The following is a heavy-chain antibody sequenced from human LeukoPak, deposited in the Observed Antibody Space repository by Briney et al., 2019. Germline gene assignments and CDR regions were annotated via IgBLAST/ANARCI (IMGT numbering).Heavy chain of an antibody. V-gene: IGHV1-18*04. Sequence: ASVKVSCKASGYTFSDYYMQWVRQAPGQGLEWMGWISAYNGNTNYAQKLQGRVTMTTDTSTSTAYMELRSLRSDDTAVYYCARGITMVLLNXMDVXGKGTTVTVX. CDR2: ISAYNGNT. D-gene: IGHD3-10*01. CDR1: GYTFSDYY. J-gene: IGHJ6*03. CDR3: ARGITMVLLNXMDV.